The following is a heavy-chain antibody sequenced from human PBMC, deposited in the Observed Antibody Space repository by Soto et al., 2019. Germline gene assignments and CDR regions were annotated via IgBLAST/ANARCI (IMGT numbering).Heavy chain of an antibody. V-gene: IGHV4-39*01. CDR1: GGSISSSSYY. Sequence: SETLSLTCTVSGGSISSSSYYWGWIRQPPGKGLEWIGSIYYSGSTYYNPSLKSRVTISVDTSKNQFSLKLSSVTAADTAVYYCARQNYAASYYFDYWGQGTMVTVYS. D-gene: IGHD1-7*01. CDR2: IYYSGST. J-gene: IGHJ4*02. CDR3: ARQNYAASYYFDY.